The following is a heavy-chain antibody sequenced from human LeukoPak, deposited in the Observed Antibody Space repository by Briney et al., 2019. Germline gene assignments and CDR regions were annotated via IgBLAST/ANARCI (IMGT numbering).Heavy chain of an antibody. V-gene: IGHV4-59*08. J-gene: IGHJ5*02. Sequence: PSETLSLTCTVSGGSITSFYWSWIRQPPGKGLEWIGNVDYSGSTRYNPSPKSRATMSLDSPKNQSSLRLTSVTAADMAVYYCAMQVGIYGDYNNWFDPWGQGARVTVSS. CDR3: AMQVGIYGDYNNWFDP. CDR1: GGSITSFY. CDR2: VDYSGST. D-gene: IGHD4-17*01.